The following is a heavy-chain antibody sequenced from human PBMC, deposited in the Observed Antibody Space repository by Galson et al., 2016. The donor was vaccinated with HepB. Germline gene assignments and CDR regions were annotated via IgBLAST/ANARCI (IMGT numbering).Heavy chain of an antibody. V-gene: IGHV3-74*01. Sequence: SLRLSCAASGFTLSNYWMDWVRQAPGKGLVWVSRTKSDRSSTSYADSVKRRFTISRDNAKNMLYLQMNSLRAEDTAVYYCAAYLGGWGQGTTVTVSS. CDR1: GFTLSNYW. J-gene: IGHJ6*02. D-gene: IGHD2-21*01. CDR3: AAYLGG. CDR2: TKSDRSST.